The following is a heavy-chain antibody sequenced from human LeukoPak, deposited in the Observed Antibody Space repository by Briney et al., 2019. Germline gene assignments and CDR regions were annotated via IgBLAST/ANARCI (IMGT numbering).Heavy chain of an antibody. CDR2: IYARGST. CDR1: VGSISSGRYY. V-gene: IGHV4-61*02. D-gene: IGHD3-10*01. Sequence: SETLSLTCNVSVGSISSGRYYCSWIRQPAGKGLELNGRIYARGSTNYNPSLKSRVTMSVDTSTNQFSLKLSSVTAADTAVYYCATDGMVRGPDAWFDSWGQGTLVTVSS. J-gene: IGHJ5*01. CDR3: ATDGMVRGPDAWFDS.